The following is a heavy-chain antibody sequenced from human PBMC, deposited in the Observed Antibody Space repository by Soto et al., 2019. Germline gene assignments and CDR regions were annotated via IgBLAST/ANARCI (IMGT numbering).Heavy chain of an antibody. CDR3: ARQGVTRNYYGSDNWFDP. CDR2: IYYSGST. V-gene: IGHV4-39*01. CDR1: GGSISSSSFY. Sequence: SETLSLTCTVSGGSISSSSFYWGWIRQTPEKGLEWIGSIYYSGSTHYKPSLKSRVTISVDTSKSQFSLKLSSVTAADTAVYYCARQGVTRNYYGSDNWFDPWGQGTLVTVSS. D-gene: IGHD3-10*01. J-gene: IGHJ5*02.